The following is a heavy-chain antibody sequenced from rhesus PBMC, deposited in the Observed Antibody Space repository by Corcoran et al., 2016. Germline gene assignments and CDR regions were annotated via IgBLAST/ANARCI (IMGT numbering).Heavy chain of an antibody. J-gene: IGHJ3*01. V-gene: IGHV4-127*01. Sequence: QVQLQESGPGLVKPSETLSLTCAVSGYSISSGYGWSWIRPPPGKGVGWVGYIGGSSGSTNYNPSLKSRVTISKDTSKNQFSLKLSSVTAADTAVYYCASLSSPSGYSYEGAFDFWGQGLRVTVSS. CDR2: IGGSSGST. CDR3: ASLSSPSGYSYEGAFDF. CDR1: GYSISSGYG. D-gene: IGHD5-24*01.